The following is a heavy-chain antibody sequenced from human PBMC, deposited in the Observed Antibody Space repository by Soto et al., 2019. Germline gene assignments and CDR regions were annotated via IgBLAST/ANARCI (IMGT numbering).Heavy chain of an antibody. D-gene: IGHD3-22*01. Sequence: EVQLVESGGGLVQPGGSLRLSCAASGFTFSSYWMSWVRQAPGKGLEWVANIKQDGSEKYYVDSVKGRFTISRDNAKNSLYLQMNSLRAEDTAVYYCARDLAEYYDSSGYNFDYWGQGTLVNVSS. V-gene: IGHV3-7*05. CDR2: IKQDGSEK. CDR3: ARDLAEYYDSSGYNFDY. J-gene: IGHJ4*02. CDR1: GFTFSSYW.